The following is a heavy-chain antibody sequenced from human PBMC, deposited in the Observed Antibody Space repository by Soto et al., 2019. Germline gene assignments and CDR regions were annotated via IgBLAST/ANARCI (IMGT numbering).Heavy chain of an antibody. CDR3: ARPPSGGKSWFFAY. Sequence: SETLSLTCTVSGGSISIGTYYWGWIRQPPGKAPEWIGSTSYSGTTYYNPSLESRVTIFMDMSKNHFSLSLSSVTAADTAVYYCARPPSGGKSWFFAYWVQGTPVTVSS. CDR1: GGSISIGTYY. CDR2: TSYSGTT. J-gene: IGHJ4*02. D-gene: IGHD2-15*01. V-gene: IGHV4-39*02.